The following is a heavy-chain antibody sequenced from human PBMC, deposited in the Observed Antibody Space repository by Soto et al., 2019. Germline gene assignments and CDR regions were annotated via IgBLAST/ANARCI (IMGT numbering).Heavy chain of an antibody. J-gene: IGHJ1*01. CDR2: ISDSGGSS. V-gene: IGHV3-23*01. CDR1: GFSFGNYV. Sequence: PGGSLRLSCAASGFSFGNYVMNWVRQAPGKGLGWVSGISDSGGSSSSADSVKGRFTVSRDNSKNTLYLQMDSLTGDDTAVYYCTKGGDSWSGYAQHWGQGALVTVSS. D-gene: IGHD3-3*01. CDR3: TKGGDSWSGYAQH.